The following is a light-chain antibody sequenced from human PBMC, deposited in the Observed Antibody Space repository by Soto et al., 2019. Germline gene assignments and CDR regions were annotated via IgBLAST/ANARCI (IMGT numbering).Light chain of an antibody. J-gene: IGLJ3*02. V-gene: IGLV2-8*01. CDR2: EVY. CDR3: SSYVGNNNLV. Sequence: ALTQPPSASGSPGQSVTISCTGTFNDVGGYNYVSWYQQHPGKAPKVIIYEVYKRPSGVPDRFSGSKSGKTASLTVSGLQADDEADYYCSSYVGNNNLVFGGGTKVTVL. CDR1: FNDVGGYNY.